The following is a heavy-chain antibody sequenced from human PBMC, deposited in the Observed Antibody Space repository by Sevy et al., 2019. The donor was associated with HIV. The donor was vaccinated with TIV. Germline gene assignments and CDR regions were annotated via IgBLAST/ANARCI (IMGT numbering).Heavy chain of an antibody. V-gene: IGHV3-48*03. J-gene: IGHJ6*03. CDR1: GFTFSSYE. Sequence: GGSLRLSCAASGFTFSSYEMNWVRQAPGKGLEWVSYISSSGSTIYYADSVKGRFTISRDNAKNSLYLQMNSLRAEDTAVYYCARVLSYSSSWYGYYYYYMDVWGKGTTVTVSS. CDR3: ARVLSYSSSWYGYYYYYMDV. D-gene: IGHD6-13*01. CDR2: ISSSGSTI.